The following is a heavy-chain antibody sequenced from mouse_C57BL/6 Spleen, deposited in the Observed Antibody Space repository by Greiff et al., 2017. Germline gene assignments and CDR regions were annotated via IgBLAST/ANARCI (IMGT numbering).Heavy chain of an antibody. Sequence: VQLQESGAELVKPGASVKISCKASGYAFSSYWMNWVKQRPGKGLEWIGQIYPGDGDTNYNGKFKGKATLTADKSSSTAYMQLSSLTSEDSAVYFCARSTAYYSNSYWYFDVWGTGTTVTVSS. V-gene: IGHV1-80*01. CDR1: GYAFSSYW. CDR3: ARSTAYYSNSYWYFDV. J-gene: IGHJ1*03. CDR2: IYPGDGDT. D-gene: IGHD2-5*01.